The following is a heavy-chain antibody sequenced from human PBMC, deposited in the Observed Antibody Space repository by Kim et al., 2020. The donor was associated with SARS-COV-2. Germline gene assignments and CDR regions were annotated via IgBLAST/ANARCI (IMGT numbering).Heavy chain of an antibody. CDR1: GFTFDDHA. CDR3: AKDRGAAHLGGLFDS. D-gene: IGHD3-16*01. V-gene: IGHV3-9*01. Sequence: GGSLRLSCAASGFTFDDHAMHWVRQVQGKGLEWVAGISWNSANIGYAKSVKGRFTISRDNANNSLYLQMNSLRTEDTALYYCAKDRGAAHLGGLFDSWGQGTQVTVSS. J-gene: IGHJ4*02. CDR2: ISWNSANI.